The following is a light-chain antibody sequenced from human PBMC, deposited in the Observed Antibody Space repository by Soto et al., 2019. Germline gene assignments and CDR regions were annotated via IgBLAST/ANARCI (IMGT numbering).Light chain of an antibody. J-gene: IGKJ2*01. V-gene: IGKV1-12*01. Sequence: DIQMTQSPSSVSASVGDRVTITCRASQGIRSWLAWYQQKPGKAPNLLIYAASSLQSGVPSRFSGSGSGTDFTRTISSLQPEDFATYYCQQSNSFPLTFGQGTKLEIK. CDR1: QGIRSW. CDR2: AAS. CDR3: QQSNSFPLT.